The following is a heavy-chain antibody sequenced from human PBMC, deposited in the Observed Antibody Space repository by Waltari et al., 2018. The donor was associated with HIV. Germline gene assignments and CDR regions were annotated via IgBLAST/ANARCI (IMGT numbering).Heavy chain of an antibody. CDR3: ARLKTHPSGAFDI. Sequence: QVQLQESGPGLVKPSETLSLTCTVSGGPISSYYWSWIWQPPGKGLEWIGYIYYSGSTNYNPSLKSRVTISVDTSKNQFSLKLSSVTAADTAMYYCARLKTHPSGAFDIWGQGTMVTVSS. CDR2: IYYSGST. CDR1: GGPISSYY. J-gene: IGHJ3*02. V-gene: IGHV4-59*08.